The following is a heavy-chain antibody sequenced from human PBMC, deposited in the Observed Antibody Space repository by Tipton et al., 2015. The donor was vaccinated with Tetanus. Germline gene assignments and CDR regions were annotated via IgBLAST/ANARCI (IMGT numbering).Heavy chain of an antibody. CDR2: IYYSGST. V-gene: IGHV4-39*01. CDR1: GGSISSSSYY. CDR3: ARAGVVVTAPLGV. J-gene: IGHJ4*02. D-gene: IGHD2-21*02. Sequence: TLSLTCTVSGGSISSSSYYWGWIRQPPGKGLEWIGSIYYSGSTYYNPSLKSRVTISVDTSKNQFSLKLSSVTAADTAVYYCARAGVVVTAPLGVWGQGTLVTVSS.